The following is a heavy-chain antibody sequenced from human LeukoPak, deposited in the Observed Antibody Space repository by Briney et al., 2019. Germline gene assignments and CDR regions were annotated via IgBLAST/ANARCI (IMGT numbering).Heavy chain of an antibody. Sequence: GGSLRLSCAASGFTVSSSDMSWVRQAPGKGLECISVIYSGGSTDYADSVKGRLTISRDNSKNTLYLQMNSLRAEDTAVYYCARVVDHDYGDYYLDYWGQGTLVTVSS. CDR1: GFTVSSSD. CDR2: IYSGGST. J-gene: IGHJ4*02. CDR3: ARVVDHDYGDYYLDY. D-gene: IGHD4-17*01. V-gene: IGHV3-53*01.